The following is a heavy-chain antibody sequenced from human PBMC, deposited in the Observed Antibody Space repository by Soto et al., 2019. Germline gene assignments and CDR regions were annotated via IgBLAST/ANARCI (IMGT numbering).Heavy chain of an antibody. J-gene: IGHJ6*03. CDR3: ARALSMAKYYYYMDV. CDR1: GYTFTTYG. CDR2: ISLYNGDT. V-gene: IGHV1-18*01. Sequence: QVQLVQSGPEVKKPGASVKVSCKASGYTFTTYGISWVRQAPGQGLEWMGWISLYNGDTPYAERFEGSLTITTDTTATSAYMELRTLSSDDRAVDFCARALSMAKYYYYMDVWGKGTTVTVSS.